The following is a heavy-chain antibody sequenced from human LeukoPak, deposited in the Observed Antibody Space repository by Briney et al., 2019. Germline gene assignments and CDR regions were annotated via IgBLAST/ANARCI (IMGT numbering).Heavy chain of an antibody. D-gene: IGHD3-22*01. V-gene: IGHV4-31*03. CDR2: IYYSGST. Sequence: SETLSLTCTVSGGSISSGGYYWSWIRQHPGKGLEWIGYIYYSGSTYYNPPLKSRVTISVDTSKNQFSLKLSSVTAADTAVYYCARAITMMYYYFDYWGQGTLVTVSS. CDR3: ARAITMMYYYFDY. CDR1: GGSISSGGYY. J-gene: IGHJ4*02.